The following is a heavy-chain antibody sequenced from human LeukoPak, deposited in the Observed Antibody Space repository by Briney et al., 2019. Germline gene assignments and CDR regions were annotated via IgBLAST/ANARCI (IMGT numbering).Heavy chain of an antibody. V-gene: IGHV4-59*01. CDR2: IYYSGST. Sequence: SETLSLTCTVSGGSISSYYWSWIRQPPGKGLEWIGYIYYSGSTNYKPSLKSRVTISVDTSKNQFSLKLSSVTAADTAVYYCVGYSYGSHPLFDYWGQGTLVTVSS. CDR1: GGSISSYY. J-gene: IGHJ4*02. D-gene: IGHD5-18*01. CDR3: VGYSYGSHPLFDY.